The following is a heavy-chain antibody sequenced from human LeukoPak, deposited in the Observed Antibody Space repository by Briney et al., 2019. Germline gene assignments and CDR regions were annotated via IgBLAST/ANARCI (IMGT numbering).Heavy chain of an antibody. V-gene: IGHV3-23*01. CDR2: ISHDGGST. J-gene: IGHJ4*02. Sequence: GGSLRLSCAAFGFSFSSYAMSWVRQAPGKGLEWVSHISHDGGSTYYADSVKGRFTISRDNSRNTLYLQMGSLKDEDTAIYYCAKVKFCFDNWGQGTLVTVSS. CDR3: AKVKFCFDN. CDR1: GFSFSSYA.